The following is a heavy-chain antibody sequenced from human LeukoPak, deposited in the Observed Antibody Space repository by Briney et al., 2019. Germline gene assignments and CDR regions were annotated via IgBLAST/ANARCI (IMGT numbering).Heavy chain of an antibody. CDR1: GFTVSNNY. D-gene: IGHD6-6*01. J-gene: IGHJ4*02. V-gene: IGHV3-66*01. Sequence: GGSLRLSCAASGFTVSNNYMRWVRQAPGKGLEWVSLIYRGGATFYADAVKGRFTISRDGSKNTLYLQMNSLRAEDTAVYYCARDPPAVAANTYGWGQGTLVTVSS. CDR2: IYRGGAT. CDR3: ARDPPAVAANTYG.